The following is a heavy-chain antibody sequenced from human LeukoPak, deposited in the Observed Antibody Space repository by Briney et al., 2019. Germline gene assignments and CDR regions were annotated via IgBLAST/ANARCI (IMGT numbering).Heavy chain of an antibody. CDR2: INPNSGGT. CDR3: ARGASGVYTVTTSWFDP. D-gene: IGHD4-17*01. J-gene: IGHJ5*02. CDR1: GYTFTGYY. V-gene: IGHV1-2*02. Sequence: GASVKVSCKASGYTFTGYYMHRVRQAPGQGLEWMGWINPNSGGTNYAQRFQGRVTMTRDTSISTAYVELSRLKSDDTAVYYCARGASGVYTVTTSWFDPWGQGTLVTVSS.